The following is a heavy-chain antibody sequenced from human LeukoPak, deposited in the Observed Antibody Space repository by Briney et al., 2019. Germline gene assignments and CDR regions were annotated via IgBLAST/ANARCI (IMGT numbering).Heavy chain of an antibody. CDR2: ISYVGSNK. J-gene: IGHJ4*02. V-gene: IGHV3-30*01. Sequence: GGSLRLSCAASGFTFSSYAMHWVRQAPGKGLEWVAVISYVGSNKYYADSVKGRFTISRDNSKNTLYLQMNSLRAEDTAVYYCARGPDYGDYADYWGQGTLVTVSS. CDR3: ARGPDYGDYADY. D-gene: IGHD4-17*01. CDR1: GFTFSSYA.